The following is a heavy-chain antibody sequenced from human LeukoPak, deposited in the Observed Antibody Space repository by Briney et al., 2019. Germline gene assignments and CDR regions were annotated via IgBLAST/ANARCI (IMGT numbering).Heavy chain of an antibody. CDR2: IKQDGSVK. J-gene: IGHJ4*02. CDR1: GFTFSTYW. Sequence: QPGGSLRLSCVVSGFTFSTYWMSWVRQAPGKGLECVATIKQDGSVKNYGDSVQGRFTISRDNAKNSLYLQMHSLRVEDTAVYYCARDSAGNDYWGQGTLVTVSS. CDR3: ARDSAGNDY. D-gene: IGHD6-13*01. V-gene: IGHV3-7*01.